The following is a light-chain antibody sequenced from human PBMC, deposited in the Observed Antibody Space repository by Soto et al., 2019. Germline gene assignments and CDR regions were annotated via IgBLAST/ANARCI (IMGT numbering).Light chain of an antibody. V-gene: IGLV1-40*01. Sequence: QSVLTQPPSVAGAPGQRVTISYPGSSSNIGAGYDVHWYQQLPGRAPKLLIYGNTNRPSGVPDRFSGSKSGTSASLAITGLQAEDEADYYCLSFDSSLSVVFGGGTKLTVL. CDR2: GNT. CDR1: SSNIGAGYD. J-gene: IGLJ2*01. CDR3: LSFDSSLSVV.